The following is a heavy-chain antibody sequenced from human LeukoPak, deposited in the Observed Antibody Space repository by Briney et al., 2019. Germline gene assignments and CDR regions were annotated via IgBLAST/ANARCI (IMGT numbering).Heavy chain of an antibody. Sequence: ASVNVSCKASGYIFTGYYLHWVRQAPGQGPEWMGWINPNTGGTLYAEKFQGRVTVTTDTSISTAYIELRSLTLDDTAVYYCARDLRGGQLLQWFDPWGQGTLVTVSS. J-gene: IGHJ5*02. V-gene: IGHV1-2*02. CDR1: GYIFTGYY. CDR3: ARDLRGGQLLQWFDP. CDR2: INPNTGGT. D-gene: IGHD3-22*01.